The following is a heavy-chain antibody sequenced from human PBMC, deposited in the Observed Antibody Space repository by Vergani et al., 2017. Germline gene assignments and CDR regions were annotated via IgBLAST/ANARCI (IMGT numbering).Heavy chain of an antibody. V-gene: IGHV1-69*06. CDR1: GGTFSSYA. CDR2: IIPIFGTA. Sequence: QVQLVQSGAEVKKPGSSVKVSCKASGGTFSSYAISWVRQAPGQGLEWMGGIIPIFGTANYAQKFQGRVTITADKSTSTAYMELRSLRSDDTAVYYCARVDPIAVKRVSYYYYGMDVWGQGTTVTVSS. D-gene: IGHD6-19*01. CDR3: ARVDPIAVKRVSYYYYGMDV. J-gene: IGHJ6*02.